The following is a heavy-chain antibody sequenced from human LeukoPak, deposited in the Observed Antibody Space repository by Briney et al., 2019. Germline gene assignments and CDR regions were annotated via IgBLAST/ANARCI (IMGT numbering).Heavy chain of an antibody. Sequence: GASVKVSCKASGYTFTSYDINWVRQATGQGLEWMGWMNPNSGNTGYAQKFQGRVTMTRDMSTSTVYMELSSLRSEDTAVYYCARDRYYYDSSGYYRSLNFDYWGQGTLVTVSS. J-gene: IGHJ4*02. V-gene: IGHV1-8*01. D-gene: IGHD3-22*01. CDR1: GYTFTSYD. CDR2: MNPNSGNT. CDR3: ARDRYYYDSSGYYRSLNFDY.